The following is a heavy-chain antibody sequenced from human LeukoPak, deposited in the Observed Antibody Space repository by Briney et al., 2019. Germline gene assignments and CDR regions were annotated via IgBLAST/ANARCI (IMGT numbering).Heavy chain of an antibody. D-gene: IGHD1-7*01. V-gene: IGHV4-59*01. J-gene: IGHJ4*02. CDR3: ARDWELGY. Sequence: SETLSLTCTVSAGSISHYYWNWIRQPPGKGLEWIGNINYSGNTNYNPSLKTRVTISVDTSKNQFSLTLRSVTAADTALYYCARDWELGYWGQGTLVTVSS. CDR2: INYSGNT. CDR1: AGSISHYY.